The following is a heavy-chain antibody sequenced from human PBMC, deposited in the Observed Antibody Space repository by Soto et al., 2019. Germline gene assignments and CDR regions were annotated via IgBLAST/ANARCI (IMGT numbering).Heavy chain of an antibody. Sequence: LGESLKISCQVSGYPFTTYWIGWVRQMPGKGLEWMGKIFPPDSDTRYSPSFQGQVTMSVDKSTSTAYLQWSSLKASDTAMYYCSRVHGPQTAFDHWGQGTLVTVSS. CDR1: GYPFTTYW. D-gene: IGHD2-8*01. J-gene: IGHJ4*02. CDR3: SRVHGPQTAFDH. V-gene: IGHV5-51*01. CDR2: IFPPDSDT.